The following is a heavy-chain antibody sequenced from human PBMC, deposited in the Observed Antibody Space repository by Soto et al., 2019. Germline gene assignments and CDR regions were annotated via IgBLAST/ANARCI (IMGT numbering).Heavy chain of an antibody. Sequence: PSETLSLTCTVSVGSISSGGHSWTWIRQSPGKGLGWIGYTYQSGSAYYNPALKSRVTISVDRSKNQFSLNLTSVTAADTAVYYCARDYYGMDVWGQGTTVTVSS. V-gene: IGHV4-30-2*06. CDR3: ARDYYGMDV. CDR1: VGSISSGGHS. J-gene: IGHJ6*02. CDR2: TYQSGSA.